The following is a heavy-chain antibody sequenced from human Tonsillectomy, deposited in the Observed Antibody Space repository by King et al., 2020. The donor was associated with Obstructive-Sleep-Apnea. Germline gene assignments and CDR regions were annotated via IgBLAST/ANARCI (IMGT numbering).Heavy chain of an antibody. D-gene: IGHD5-24*01. CDR1: GFTFSSYG. V-gene: IGHV3-30*02. Sequence: VQLVESGGGVVQPGGSLRLSCAASGFTFSSYGMHWVRQAPGKGLEWVTFIRYDGSSKYYADSVKGRFTISRDNSKNTLYLQMNSLRAEDTAVYYCAKLEMATIGLDYWGQGTLVTVSS. CDR3: AKLEMATIGLDY. J-gene: IGHJ4*02. CDR2: IRYDGSSK.